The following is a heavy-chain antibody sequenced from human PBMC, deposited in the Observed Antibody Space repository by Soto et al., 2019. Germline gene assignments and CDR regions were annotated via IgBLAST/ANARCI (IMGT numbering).Heavy chain of an antibody. V-gene: IGHV3-30-3*01. J-gene: IGHJ4*02. CDR1: GFAVSSYS. CDR2: MSLDGNSR. Sequence: GGSLRLSCAASGFAVSSYSVHWVRQAPGKGLEWVAAMSLDGNSRYFADSVKGRFTISRDTSKNTWSLQMNSLGPEDSAVHHRTRGRSLIDNNDFEHWGQGTQVTVSS. CDR3: TRGRSLIDNNDFEH. D-gene: IGHD2-21*01.